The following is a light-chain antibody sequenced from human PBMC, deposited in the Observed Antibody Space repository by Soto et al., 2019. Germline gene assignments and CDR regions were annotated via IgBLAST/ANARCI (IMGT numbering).Light chain of an antibody. Sequence: ENVLTQSPATLSLSPGERATLSCRASQSVGTYFAWYQQKPGQAPRRLIYDSSNRATGIPARFRGSGSGTDFTLTINSLEPEDFAVYYCQQRSDWPSTFGGGTKVEIK. J-gene: IGKJ4*01. CDR2: DSS. CDR1: QSVGTY. CDR3: QQRSDWPST. V-gene: IGKV3-11*01.